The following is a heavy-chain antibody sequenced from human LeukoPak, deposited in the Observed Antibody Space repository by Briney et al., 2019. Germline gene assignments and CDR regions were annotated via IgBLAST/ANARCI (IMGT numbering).Heavy chain of an antibody. CDR1: GFTFSSYG. CDR3: ARDLGITGEYYSDY. D-gene: IGHD3-16*01. V-gene: IGHV3-48*03. Sequence: GGSLRLSCAASGFTFSSYGLNWVRQAPGKGPGWLSYISSSGGTIYYVDSVKGRFTVSRDNAKNSLYLQMNSLRAEDTAVYYCARDLGITGEYYSDYWGQGALVSVSS. CDR2: ISSSGGTI. J-gene: IGHJ4*02.